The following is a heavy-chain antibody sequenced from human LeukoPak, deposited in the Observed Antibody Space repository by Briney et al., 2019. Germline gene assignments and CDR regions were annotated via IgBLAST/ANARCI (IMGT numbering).Heavy chain of an antibody. Sequence: ASVKVSCKASGYTFTGYYMHWVRQAPGQGLEWMGWINPNSGGTNYAQKFQGRVTMTRDTSISTAYMELSRLRSDDTAVYYCARGVTPTVTPFDYWGQGTLVTVSS. J-gene: IGHJ4*02. CDR3: ARGVTPTVTPFDY. D-gene: IGHD4-17*01. CDR1: GYTFTGYY. CDR2: INPNSGGT. V-gene: IGHV1-2*02.